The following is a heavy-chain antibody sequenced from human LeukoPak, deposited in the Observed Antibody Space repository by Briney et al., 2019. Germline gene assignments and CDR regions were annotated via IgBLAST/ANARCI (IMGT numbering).Heavy chain of an antibody. V-gene: IGHV4-38-2*02. CDR1: GYSISSGYY. D-gene: IGHD6-19*01. J-gene: IGHJ4*02. CDR2: IDHSGST. CDR3: ARDLIAVAGYHFDY. Sequence: SETLSLTCTVSGYSISSGYYWGWIRQPPGKGLEWTGSIDHSGSTYYNPSLKSRITISVDTSKNQFSLKLSSVTAADTAVYYCARDLIAVAGYHFDYWGQGTLVTVSS.